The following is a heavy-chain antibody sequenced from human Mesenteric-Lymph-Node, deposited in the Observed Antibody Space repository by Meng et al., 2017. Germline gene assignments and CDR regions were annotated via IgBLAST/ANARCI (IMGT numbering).Heavy chain of an antibody. CDR1: GGSFSGYY. D-gene: IGHD2-21*01. CDR3: ASFDHIPRRNYFDY. Sequence: QVQLQQWGAGLLKPSETLPLTCAVYGGSFSGYYWSWIRQPPGKGLEWIGYIHHSGSAYYNPSLKSRVSISVDTSKNQFSLNLNSMTAADTAVYYCASFDHIPRRNYFDYWGQGTLVTVSS. V-gene: IGHV4-34*01. J-gene: IGHJ4*02. CDR2: IHHSGSA.